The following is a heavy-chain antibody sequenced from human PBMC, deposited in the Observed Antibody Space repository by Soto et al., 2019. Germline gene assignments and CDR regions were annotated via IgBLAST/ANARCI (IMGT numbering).Heavy chain of an antibody. CDR1: GYSIRDGYF. Sequence: SETLSLTCAVSGYSIRDGYFWAWIRQPPGEGLEWIGTIYHSGNTFYNPSLRGRVTMSLDTSNNHYSLSLRSLTAADTAVYYCARDAGTYRYYFDYWGQGXLVTVSS. CDR3: ARDAGTYRYYFDY. V-gene: IGHV4-38-2*02. CDR2: IYHSGNT. J-gene: IGHJ4*02.